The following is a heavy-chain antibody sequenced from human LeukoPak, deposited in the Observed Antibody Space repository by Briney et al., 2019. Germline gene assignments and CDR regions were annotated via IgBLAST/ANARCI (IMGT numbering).Heavy chain of an antibody. V-gene: IGHV4-34*01. D-gene: IGHD3-22*01. J-gene: IGHJ4*02. Sequence: SETLSLTCAVYGGSFSGYYWGWIRQPPGKGLEWIGEINHSGSTNYNPSLKSRVTISVDTSKNQFSLKPSSVTAADTAVYYCARRPHYYDSSGYLDYWGQGTLVTVSS. CDR1: GGSFSGYY. CDR3: ARRPHYYDSSGYLDY. CDR2: INHSGST.